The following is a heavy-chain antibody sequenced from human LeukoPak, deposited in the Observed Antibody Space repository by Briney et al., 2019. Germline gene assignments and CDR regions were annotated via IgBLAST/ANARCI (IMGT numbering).Heavy chain of an antibody. Sequence: SETLSLTCTVSGGSISSGDYYWSWIRQPPGKGLEWIGYIYYSGSTYYNPSLKSRVTISVDTSKNQFSLKLSSVTAADTAVYYCARGKTIFGVATTRPFDYWGQGTLVTVSS. CDR1: GGSISSGDYY. V-gene: IGHV4-30-4*01. CDR2: IYYSGST. D-gene: IGHD3-3*01. J-gene: IGHJ4*02. CDR3: ARGKTIFGVATTRPFDY.